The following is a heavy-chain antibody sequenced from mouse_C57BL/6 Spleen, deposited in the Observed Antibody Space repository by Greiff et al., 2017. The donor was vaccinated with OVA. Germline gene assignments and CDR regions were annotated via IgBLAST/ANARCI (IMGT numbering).Heavy chain of an antibody. CDR2: ISSGGSYT. V-gene: IGHV5-6*02. CDR1: GFTFSSYG. D-gene: IGHD1-1*01. J-gene: IGHJ2*01. CDR3: ARGGGYYYGSSYYFDY. Sequence: DVMLVESGGDLVKPGGSLKLSCAASGFTFSSYGMSWVRQTPDKRLEWVATISSGGSYTYYPDSVKGRFTISRDNAKNTLYLQMSSLKSEDTAMYYCARGGGYYYGSSYYFDYWGQGTTLTVSS.